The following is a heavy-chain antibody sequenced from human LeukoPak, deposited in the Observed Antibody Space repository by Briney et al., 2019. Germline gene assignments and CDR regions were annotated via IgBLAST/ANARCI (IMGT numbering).Heavy chain of an antibody. V-gene: IGHV4-59*01. D-gene: IGHD3-9*01. CDR2: IYYSGST. J-gene: IGHJ4*02. Sequence: SETLSLTCTVSGGSISSYYWSWVRQPQGKGLEWIGYIYYSGSTNYNPSLKSRVTISVGTSKNQFSLKLSSVTAADTAVYYCARATGEYYDILTGYSDGYYFDYWGQGTLVTVSS. CDR1: GGSISSYY. CDR3: ARATGEYYDILTGYSDGYYFDY.